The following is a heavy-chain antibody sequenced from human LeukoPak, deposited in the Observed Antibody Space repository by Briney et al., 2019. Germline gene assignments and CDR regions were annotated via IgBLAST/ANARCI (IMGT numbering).Heavy chain of an antibody. CDR1: GGSFSGYY. Sequence: SETVSLTCAVYGGSFSGYYWSWVRQPPGKGLEWIGEINHSGSTNYNPSLKRRVTISVDTSKNQFSLKLSSVTAADTAVYYCARGRNYYDSSGYRYWGQGTLVTVSS. CDR2: INHSGST. D-gene: IGHD3-22*01. J-gene: IGHJ4*02. V-gene: IGHV4-34*01. CDR3: ARGRNYYDSSGYRY.